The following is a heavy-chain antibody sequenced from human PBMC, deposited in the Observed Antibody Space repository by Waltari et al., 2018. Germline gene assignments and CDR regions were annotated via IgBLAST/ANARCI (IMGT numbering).Heavy chain of an antibody. CDR3: ARDVPNSGRGGFDF. V-gene: IGHV3-7*01. CDR2: NRTDGVGK. Sequence: EVQLVESGGGLVQPGGSLRLSCVTSGFKFSDFWINWVRQAPGRGLEWGANNRTDGVGKNDLDSGKGRFTGPRDNAENSLFLQLNSLTAEEKALYYCARDVPNSGRGGFDFWGQGTMVTVSS. D-gene: IGHD3-10*01. J-gene: IGHJ3*01. CDR1: GFKFSDFW.